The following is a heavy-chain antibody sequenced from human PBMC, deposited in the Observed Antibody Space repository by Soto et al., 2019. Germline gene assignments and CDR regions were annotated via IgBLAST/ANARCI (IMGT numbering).Heavy chain of an antibody. CDR2: INPNGGST. CDR1: GDTFTSYY. V-gene: IGHV1-46*01. Sequence: ASVKVSCKAPGDTFTSYYINRARQASGQGSQWMGVINPNGGSTRFAQKFQGRVTMTSDTSTSTVYMELRGLTSEDTAVYYCASSSGGVFGIIIEGTNRFAPWGQGTLVTVSS. D-gene: IGHD3-16*01. J-gene: IGHJ5*02. CDR3: ASSSGGVFGIIIEGTNRFAP.